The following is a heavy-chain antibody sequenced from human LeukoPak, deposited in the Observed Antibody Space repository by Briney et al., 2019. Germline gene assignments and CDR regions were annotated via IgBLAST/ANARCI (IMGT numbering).Heavy chain of an antibody. J-gene: IGHJ5*02. CDR3: ARSIRCSSTSCYNWFDP. Sequence: GGSLRLSCAASGFTFSSYAMHWVRQAPGKGLEWVSVISYDGNNKYYADSVKGRFTISRDNSKNTLYLQMNSLRAEDTAVYYCARSIRCSSTSCYNWFDPWGQGTLVTVSS. CDR2: ISYDGNNK. CDR1: GFTFSSYA. V-gene: IGHV3-30-3*01. D-gene: IGHD2-2*01.